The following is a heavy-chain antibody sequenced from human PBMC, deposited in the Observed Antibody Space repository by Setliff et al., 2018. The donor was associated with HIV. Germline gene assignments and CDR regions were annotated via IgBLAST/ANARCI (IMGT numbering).Heavy chain of an antibody. CDR2: IYNSGST. CDR3: ARVGYCSSTSCYGGMDV. V-gene: IGHV4-61*02. Sequence: PSETLSLTCTVSGGSISSGSYYWNWIRQPAGKGLEWIGRIYNSGSTNYNPSLKSRVTISVDTSKNQFSLKLSSVTAADTAVYYCARVGYCSSTSCYGGMDVWGQGTTVTVSS. CDR1: GGSISSGSYY. J-gene: IGHJ6*02. D-gene: IGHD2-2*03.